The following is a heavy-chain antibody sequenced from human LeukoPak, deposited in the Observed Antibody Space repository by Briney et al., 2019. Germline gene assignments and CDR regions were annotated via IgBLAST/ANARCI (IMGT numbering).Heavy chain of an antibody. CDR1: GYTFTSYG. V-gene: IGHV1-18*01. CDR3: ARGPHYYYDSSGYEFDY. CDR2: ISAYNGNT. D-gene: IGHD3-22*01. Sequence: ASVKVSCKASGYTFTSYGISWVRQAPGQGLEWMGWISAYNGNTNYAQKLQGRVTMTTDASTSTAYMELSSLRSEDTAVYYCARGPHYYYDSSGYEFDYWGQGTLVTVSS. J-gene: IGHJ4*02.